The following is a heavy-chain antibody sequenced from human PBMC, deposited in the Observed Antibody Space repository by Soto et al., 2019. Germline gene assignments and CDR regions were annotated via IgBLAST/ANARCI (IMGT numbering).Heavy chain of an antibody. CDR1: GFTFSTYG. J-gene: IGHJ6*02. V-gene: IGHV3-33*01. CDR2: IWNDGSNK. CDR3: AREDIVIIPAAMMARFYGLDV. Sequence: ESGGGVVQPGRSLRLSCATSGFTFSTYGMHWVRQGPGKGLEWVAVIWNDGSNKYYADSVKGRFTISRDNSKNTLYLQMNSLRAEDTAVYYCAREDIVIIPAAMMARFYGLDVWGQGTTVTVSS. D-gene: IGHD2-2*01.